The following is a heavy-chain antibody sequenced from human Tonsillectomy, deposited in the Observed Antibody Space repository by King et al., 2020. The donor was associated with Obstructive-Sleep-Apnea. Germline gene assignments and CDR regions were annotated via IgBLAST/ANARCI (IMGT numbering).Heavy chain of an antibody. D-gene: IGHD1-14*01. J-gene: IGHJ5*02. CDR3: VRTLREPPSNWFDP. CDR1: GFSLTTNGMC. V-gene: IGHV2-70*11. CDR2: IDWDDDK. Sequence: VTLKESGPALVRPTQTLTLTCTFSGFSLTTNGMCVSWIRQPPGKALEWLARIDWDDDKYYSPSLKTRPTIPKDTSKNQVVLTMTNMDPVDTATYYCVRTLREPPSNWFDPWGQGTLVTVSA.